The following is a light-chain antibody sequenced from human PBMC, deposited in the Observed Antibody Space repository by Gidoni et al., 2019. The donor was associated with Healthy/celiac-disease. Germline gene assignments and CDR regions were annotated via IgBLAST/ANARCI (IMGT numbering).Light chain of an antibody. CDR3: QQSYSTLLFT. CDR1: QSISSY. V-gene: IGKV1-39*01. J-gene: IGKJ3*01. Sequence: DIQMTQSPSSLSASVGDRVTITCRASQSISSYLNWYQQKPGKAPKLLIYAASSLQSGVTSRFSGSGSGTDFTLTISSLQPEDFATYYCQQSYSTLLFTFXPXTKVDIK. CDR2: AAS.